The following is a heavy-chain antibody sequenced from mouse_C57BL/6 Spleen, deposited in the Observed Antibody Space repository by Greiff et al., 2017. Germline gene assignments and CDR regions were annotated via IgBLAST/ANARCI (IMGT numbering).Heavy chain of an antibody. D-gene: IGHD2-4*01. J-gene: IGHJ2*01. V-gene: IGHV1-78*01. CDR2: IYPRDGST. CDR3: ARSDDNEYYYGY. CDR1: GYTFTDHT. Sequence: VKLVESDAELVKPGASVKLSCKVSGYTFTDHTIHWMKQRPEQGLEWIGYIYPRDGSTNYNEKFKGKATLTADKSSSTAYMQLNSLTSEDSAVYCCARSDDNEYYYGYWGQGTTLTVSS.